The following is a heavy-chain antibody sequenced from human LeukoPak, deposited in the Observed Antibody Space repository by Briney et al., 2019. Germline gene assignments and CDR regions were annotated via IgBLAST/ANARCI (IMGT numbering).Heavy chain of an antibody. CDR1: GFTFSSYA. V-gene: IGHV3-30-3*01. CDR2: ISYDGSNK. Sequence: GRSLRLSCAASGFTFSSYAMHWVRQAPGKGLEWVAVISYDGSNKYYADSVKGRFTISRDNSKNTLYLQMNSLRAEDTAVYYCARGELLWFGELFYDWGQGTLVTVSS. D-gene: IGHD3-10*01. J-gene: IGHJ4*02. CDR3: ARGELLWFGELFYD.